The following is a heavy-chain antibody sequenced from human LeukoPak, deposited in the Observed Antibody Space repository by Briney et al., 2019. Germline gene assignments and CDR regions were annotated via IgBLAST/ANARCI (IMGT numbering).Heavy chain of an antibody. CDR2: INHSGST. V-gene: IGHV4-34*01. Sequence: SETLSLTCAVYGGSFSGYYWSWIRQPPGKGLEWIGEINHSGSTNYNPSLKSRVTISVDTSKNQFSLTVSSVTAADTAVYCCARYYTGSSYFDYWGQGTLVTVSS. D-gene: IGHD1-26*01. J-gene: IGHJ4*02. CDR1: GGSFSGYY. CDR3: ARYYTGSSYFDY.